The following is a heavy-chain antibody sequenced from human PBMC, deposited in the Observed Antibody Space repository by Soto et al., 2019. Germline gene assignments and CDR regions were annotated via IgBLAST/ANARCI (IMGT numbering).Heavy chain of an antibody. CDR3: ATRITVFGLLMPPFDP. J-gene: IGHJ5*02. V-gene: IGHV4-34*01. Sequence: LSLTCAVYGGSVNRYYWNWIRQPPGKGLEWIGEINHTGGTHYNPSLMSRVTMSVDTTKNQFSLRLSSVTAANTAIYYCATRITVFGLLMPPFDPWGQGTQVTDS. D-gene: IGHD3-3*01. CDR1: GGSVNRYY. CDR2: INHTGGT.